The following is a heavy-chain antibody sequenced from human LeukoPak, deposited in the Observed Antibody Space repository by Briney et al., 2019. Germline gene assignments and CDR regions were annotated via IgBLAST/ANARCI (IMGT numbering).Heavy chain of an antibody. CDR2: IYTSGST. V-gene: IGHV4-61*02. CDR1: GGSISSGSYY. CDR3: ARDDPYSSGWTY. Sequence: SETLSLTCTVSGGSISSGSYYWSWIRQPAGKGLEWIGRIYTSGSTNYNPSLKSRVTISVDTSKNQFSLKLSSVTAADTAVYYCARDDPYSSGWTYWGQGTLVTVSS. J-gene: IGHJ4*02. D-gene: IGHD6-19*01.